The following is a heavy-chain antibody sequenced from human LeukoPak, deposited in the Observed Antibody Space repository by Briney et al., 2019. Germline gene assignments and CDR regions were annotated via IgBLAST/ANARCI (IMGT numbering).Heavy chain of an antibody. Sequence: GESLKISCRVPGYSFSDYWIGWVRQMPGKGLEWMGIIYPGDGDARYSPSFQGQVTISADKSISTTSLQWSSLQASDTAIYYCARRGSFYYDGSGNDYFDYWGQGTLVTVSS. CDR3: ARRGSFYYDGSGNDYFDY. D-gene: IGHD3-22*01. CDR1: GYSFSDYW. J-gene: IGHJ4*02. CDR2: IYPGDGDA. V-gene: IGHV5-51*01.